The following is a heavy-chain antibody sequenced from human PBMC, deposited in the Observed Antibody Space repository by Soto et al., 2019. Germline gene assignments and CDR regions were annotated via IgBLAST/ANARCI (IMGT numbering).Heavy chain of an antibody. D-gene: IGHD2-2*01. Sequence: QVQLVESGGGVVQPGRSLRLSCAASGFTFSSYAMHWVRHARGKGLEWVAVISYDGSNKYYADSVKGRFTISRDNSQNTLYLQMNSLRAEDTAGYYCARRISTSYWGGMDVWGQGTTVTVSS. CDR1: GFTFSSYA. J-gene: IGHJ6*02. V-gene: IGHV3-30-3*01. CDR2: ISYDGSNK. CDR3: ARRISTSYWGGMDV.